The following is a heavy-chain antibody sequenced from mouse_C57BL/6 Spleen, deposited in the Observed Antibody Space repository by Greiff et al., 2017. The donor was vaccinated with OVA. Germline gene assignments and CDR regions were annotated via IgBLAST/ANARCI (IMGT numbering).Heavy chain of an antibody. CDR1: GYTFTSYW. CDR2: IHPNSGST. D-gene: IGHD2-3*01. V-gene: IGHV1-64*01. Sequence: VQLQQPGAELVKPGASVKLSCKASGYTFTSYWMHWVKPRPGQGLEWIGMIHPNSGSTNYNEKFKSKATLTVDKSSSTAYMQLSSLTSEDSAVYYCARDDGYYVWSFDYWGQGTTLTVSS. CDR3: ARDDGYYVWSFDY. J-gene: IGHJ2*01.